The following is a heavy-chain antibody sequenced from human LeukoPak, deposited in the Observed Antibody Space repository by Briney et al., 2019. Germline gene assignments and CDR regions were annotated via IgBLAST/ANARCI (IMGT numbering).Heavy chain of an antibody. D-gene: IGHD3-10*02. CDR2: ISSSSSTI. Sequence: GGSLRLSCTASGFTFSTYTINWVRQAPGKGLEWVSYISSSSSTIYYADSVKGRFTISRDNAKNSLYLQMNSLRAEDTAVYYCAELGITMIGGVWGKGTTVTISS. CDR3: AELGITMIGGV. V-gene: IGHV3-48*01. CDR1: GFTFSTYT. J-gene: IGHJ6*04.